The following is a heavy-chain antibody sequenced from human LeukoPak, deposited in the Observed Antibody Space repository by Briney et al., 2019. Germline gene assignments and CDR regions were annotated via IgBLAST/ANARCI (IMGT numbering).Heavy chain of an antibody. J-gene: IGHJ4*02. CDR1: SGSISSITYY. CDR3: ARLVGVIPAAMN. CDR2: IYDSRST. D-gene: IGHD2-2*01. Sequence: SETLSLTCTVSSGSISSITYYWGWIRQPPGKGLEWIGGIYDSRSTYYNSSLKSRVTVSVDTSKNQFSLRLNSVTAADTAVYYCARLVGVIPAAMNWGQGTLVTVSS. V-gene: IGHV4-39*01.